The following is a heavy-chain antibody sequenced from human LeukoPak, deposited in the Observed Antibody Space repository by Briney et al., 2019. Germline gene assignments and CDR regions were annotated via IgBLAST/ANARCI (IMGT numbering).Heavy chain of an antibody. CDR3: ARRVRVGAKARSLFDY. J-gene: IGHJ4*02. CDR1: GGSFSGYY. D-gene: IGHD1-26*01. V-gene: IGHV4-34*01. Sequence: SETLSLTCAVYGGSFSGYYWSWIRQPPGKGLEWIGEINHSGSTNYNPSLKSRVTISVDTSKNQFSLKLSSVTAADTAVYYCARRVRVGAKARSLFDYWGQGTLVTVSS. CDR2: INHSGST.